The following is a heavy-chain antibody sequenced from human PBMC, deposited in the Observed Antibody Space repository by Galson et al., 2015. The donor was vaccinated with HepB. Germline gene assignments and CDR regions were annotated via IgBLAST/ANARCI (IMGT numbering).Heavy chain of an antibody. J-gene: IGHJ6*02. CDR1: GFTFSSYS. Sequence: SLRLSCAASGFTFSSYSMNWVRQAPGKGLEWVSSISSSSSYIYYADSVKGRFTISRDNAKNSLYLQMNSLRAEDTAVYYCARDPGGSNWGFERSYYYYYYGMDVWGQGTTVTVSS. CDR2: ISSSSSYI. CDR3: ARDPGGSNWGFERSYYYYYYGMDV. D-gene: IGHD7-27*01. V-gene: IGHV3-21*01.